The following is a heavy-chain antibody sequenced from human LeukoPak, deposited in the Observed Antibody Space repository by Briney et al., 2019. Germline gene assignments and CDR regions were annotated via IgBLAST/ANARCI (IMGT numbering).Heavy chain of an antibody. D-gene: IGHD1-26*01. V-gene: IGHV3-48*01. CDR1: AFTFSDYS. CDR2: ISGRSSTI. Sequence: GRSLRLSCAASAFTFSDYSMNWVRQAPGKGLEWISYISGRSSTIYYADSVRGRFTISRDNAKNSMYLQMNSLRAEDTAVYYCAGDRLTSGSYFFDYWGQGTLVTVSS. J-gene: IGHJ4*02. CDR3: AGDRLTSGSYFFDY.